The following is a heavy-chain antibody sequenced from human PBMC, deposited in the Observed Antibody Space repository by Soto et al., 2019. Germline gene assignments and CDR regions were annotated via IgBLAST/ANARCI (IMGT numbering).Heavy chain of an antibody. D-gene: IGHD3-22*01. Sequence: SETLSLTCSVSGDFISGYHWSWIRQPPGKGLEWIGYIYYSGGTNHNPSLKSRVTISVDTSKNQFSLKLSSVTAADTAVYYCARWFYYDSSGYPDYWGQGTLVTVSS. CDR1: GDFISGYH. J-gene: IGHJ4*02. CDR3: ARWFYYDSSGYPDY. V-gene: IGHV4-59*01. CDR2: IYYSGGT.